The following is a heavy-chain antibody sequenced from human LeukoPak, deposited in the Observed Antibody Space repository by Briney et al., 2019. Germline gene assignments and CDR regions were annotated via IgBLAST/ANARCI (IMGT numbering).Heavy chain of an antibody. V-gene: IGHV4-61*01. D-gene: IGHD4-17*01. Sequence: PSETLSLTCTVSGGSVSSGSYYWSWIRQPPGKGLEWIGYIYYSGSTNYNPSLKSRVTISVDTSKNRFSLKLSSVTAADTAVYYCAREIYGDYQFDYWGQGTLVTVSS. J-gene: IGHJ4*02. CDR1: GGSVSSGSYY. CDR2: IYYSGST. CDR3: AREIYGDYQFDY.